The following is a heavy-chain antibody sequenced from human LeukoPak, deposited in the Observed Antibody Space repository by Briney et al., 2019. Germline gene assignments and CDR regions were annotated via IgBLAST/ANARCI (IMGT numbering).Heavy chain of an antibody. D-gene: IGHD1-26*01. CDR1: GGSISSYY. Sequence: SETLSLTCTVSGGSISSYYRSWIRQPPGKGLEWIGYIYYSGSTNYNPSLKSRVIISVDTSKNQFSLKLSSVTAADTAVYYCARSSYSGSYYAVGYWGQGTLVTVSS. CDR3: ARSSYSGSYYAVGY. CDR2: IYYSGST. V-gene: IGHV4-59*01. J-gene: IGHJ4*02.